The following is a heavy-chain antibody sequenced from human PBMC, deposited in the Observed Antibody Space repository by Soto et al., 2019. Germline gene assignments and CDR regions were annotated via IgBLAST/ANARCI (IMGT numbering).Heavy chain of an antibody. J-gene: IGHJ5*02. Sequence: EVPLMESGGGLIQPGGSLRLSCAASGFTFSDYAMAWVRQVPGKGLEWVSGISDSGITTKYAASVKGRFTISRDNSKNTLFLPMTSLKAADTAVYYCAKDARRSGIVGQWVAWGQGALVTVSS. V-gene: IGHV3-23*01. D-gene: IGHD1-26*01. CDR3: AKDARRSGIVGQWVA. CDR1: GFTFSDYA. CDR2: ISDSGITT.